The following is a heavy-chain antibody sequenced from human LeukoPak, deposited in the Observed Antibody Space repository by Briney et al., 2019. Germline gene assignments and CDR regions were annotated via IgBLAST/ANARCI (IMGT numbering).Heavy chain of an antibody. J-gene: IGHJ4*02. CDR2: NYSSGST. CDR3: ARRDALGWYFDY. D-gene: IGHD5-24*01. CDR1: GGPISSYY. V-gene: IGHV4-4*07. Sequence: SETLSLTCAVPGGPISSYYWNWIPQPAGKGLEWIGRNYSSGSTNYNPPLTSRVTMSVDTSKNQFSLKLSSVTAADTAVYYSARRDALGWYFDYWGQGTLVTVSS.